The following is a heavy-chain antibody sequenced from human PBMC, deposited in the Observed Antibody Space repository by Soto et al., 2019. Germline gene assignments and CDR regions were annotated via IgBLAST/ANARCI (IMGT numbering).Heavy chain of an antibody. D-gene: IGHD1-26*01. CDR2: IYYSGST. Sequence: PSETLSLTCTVSGGSISSGGYYWSWIRQHPGKGLEWIGYIYYSGSTYYNPSLKSRVTISVDTSKNQFSLKLSSVTAADTAVYYCARKYGSDYYYGMDVWGQGTTVTVSS. J-gene: IGHJ6*02. V-gene: IGHV4-31*03. CDR1: GGSISSGGYY. CDR3: ARKYGSDYYYGMDV.